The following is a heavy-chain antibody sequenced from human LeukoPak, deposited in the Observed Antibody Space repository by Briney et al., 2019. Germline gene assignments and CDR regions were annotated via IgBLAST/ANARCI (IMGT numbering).Heavy chain of an antibody. Sequence: GSLRLFCAASGFTLSNAWMSWVRQAPGKGLEWGSSISSSSSYIYYADSVKGRFTISRDNAKNSLSLQLNSLSAEDTAVYYCARELSLDSRGYYWEAFDYWGQGTLVTVSS. D-gene: IGHD3-22*01. CDR1: GFTLSNAW. J-gene: IGHJ4*02. CDR2: ISSSSSYI. V-gene: IGHV3-21*01. CDR3: ARELSLDSRGYYWEAFDY.